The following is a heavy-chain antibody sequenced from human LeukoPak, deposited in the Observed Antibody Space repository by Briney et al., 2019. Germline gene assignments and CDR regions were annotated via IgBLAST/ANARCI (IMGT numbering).Heavy chain of an antibody. Sequence: GGSLRLSWAAPGVTFSRYWMHWGRQAPGKGLVWVSRFNSDGSITTYADSVKGRFTISIDNAKNTVYLQMNSLGAEDTAMYYCVRELSVAGSFLDYWGQGTLVTVSS. CDR1: GVTFSRYW. D-gene: IGHD6-19*01. CDR2: FNSDGSIT. CDR3: VRELSVAGSFLDY. J-gene: IGHJ4*02. V-gene: IGHV3-74*01.